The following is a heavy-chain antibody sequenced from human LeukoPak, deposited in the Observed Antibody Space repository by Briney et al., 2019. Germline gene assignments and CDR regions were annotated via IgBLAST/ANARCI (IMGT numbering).Heavy chain of an antibody. V-gene: IGHV4-59*01. J-gene: IGHJ4*02. D-gene: IGHD6-13*01. CDR2: IYYSGTT. CDR1: GGSISNYY. Sequence: SETLSLTCTVSGGSISNYYWSWIRQPPGKGLEWIGYIYYSGTTNYNPSLKSRVTISVDTSKNQFSLKLNSVTAADTVVYYCARGVYIAAAQYGYWGQGTLVTVSS. CDR3: ARGVYIAAAQYGY.